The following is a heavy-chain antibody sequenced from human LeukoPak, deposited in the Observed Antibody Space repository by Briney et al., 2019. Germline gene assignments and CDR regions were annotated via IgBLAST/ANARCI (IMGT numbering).Heavy chain of an antibody. CDR1: GGTFSSYA. J-gene: IGHJ4*02. D-gene: IGHD2-15*01. Sequence: SVKVSCKASGGTFSSYAISWVRQAPGQGLEWMGRIILILGIANYAQKFQGRVTITADKSTSTAYMELSSLRSEDTAVYYCAREEPYCSGGSCYYYFDYWGQGTLVTVSS. CDR2: IILILGIA. V-gene: IGHV1-69*04. CDR3: AREEPYCSGGSCYYYFDY.